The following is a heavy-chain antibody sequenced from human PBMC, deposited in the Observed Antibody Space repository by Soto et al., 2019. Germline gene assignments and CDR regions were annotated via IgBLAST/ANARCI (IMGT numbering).Heavy chain of an antibody. CDR2: IYYSGST. CDR3: ARDRYCGGDCYPKNWYFDL. D-gene: IGHD2-21*02. Sequence: QVQLQESGPGLVKPSQTLSLTCTVSGGSISSGGYYWSWIRQHPGKGLEWIGYIYYSGSTYYNPCLKRRVPILVDTSKNQFSLKLRSVTAADTAVYYCARDRYCGGDCYPKNWYFDLWGRGTLVTVSS. J-gene: IGHJ2*01. CDR1: GGSISSGGYY. V-gene: IGHV4-31*03.